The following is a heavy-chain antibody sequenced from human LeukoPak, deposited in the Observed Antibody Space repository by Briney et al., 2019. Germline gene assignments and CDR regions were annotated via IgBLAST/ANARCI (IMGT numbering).Heavy chain of an antibody. CDR1: GFTFSSYA. V-gene: IGHV3-30*04. D-gene: IGHD3-10*01. CDR2: ISYDGSNK. J-gene: IGHJ4*02. CDR3: ARRSGGDY. Sequence: GRSLRLSCAASGFTFSSYAMHWVRQAPGKGLEWVAVISYDGSNKYYADSVKGRFTISRDNSKNTLYLRMNSLRAEDTAVYYCARRSGGDYWGQGTLVTVSS.